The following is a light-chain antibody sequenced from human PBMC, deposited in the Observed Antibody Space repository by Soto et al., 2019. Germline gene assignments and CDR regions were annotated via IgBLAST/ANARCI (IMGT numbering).Light chain of an antibody. CDR3: QQLNSYPI. CDR1: QGINSY. Sequence: DIQLTQSPSFLSASVGDRVTITCRASQGINSYLAWYQQKPGKAPKLLIYAASTLQSGDPSRFSGSGSGTEFTIIISSLQPEDFANYNCQQLNSYPIFGGGTKVEIK. J-gene: IGKJ4*01. V-gene: IGKV1-9*01. CDR2: AAS.